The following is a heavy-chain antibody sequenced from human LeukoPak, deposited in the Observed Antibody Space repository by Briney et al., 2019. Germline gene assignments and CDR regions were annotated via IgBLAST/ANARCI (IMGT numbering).Heavy chain of an antibody. J-gene: IGHJ4*02. CDR2: ISSSGSTI. Sequence: GGSLRLSCAASGFTFSDYYMSWIRQAPGKGLEWVSYISSSGSTIYYADSVKGRFTISRDNAKNSLYLQMNSLRAEDTAVYYCARETYCTNTSCPIGDHFDYWGQGTLVTVSS. V-gene: IGHV3-11*04. CDR1: GFTFSDYY. CDR3: ARETYCTNTSCPIGDHFDY. D-gene: IGHD2-2*01.